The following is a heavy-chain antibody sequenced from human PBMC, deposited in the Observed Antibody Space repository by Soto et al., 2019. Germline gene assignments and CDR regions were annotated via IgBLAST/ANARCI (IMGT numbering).Heavy chain of an antibody. Sequence: GASVKVSCKASGGTFSSYAISWVRQAPGQGLEWMGGIIPIFGTANYAQKFQGRVTITADESTSTAYMELSSLRSEDTAVYYCARGSRYCISTSCHKPEYYYYGMDVWGQGTTVTVS. CDR1: GGTFSSYA. CDR2: IIPIFGTA. CDR3: ARGSRYCISTSCHKPEYYYYGMDV. D-gene: IGHD2-2*01. J-gene: IGHJ6*02. V-gene: IGHV1-69*13.